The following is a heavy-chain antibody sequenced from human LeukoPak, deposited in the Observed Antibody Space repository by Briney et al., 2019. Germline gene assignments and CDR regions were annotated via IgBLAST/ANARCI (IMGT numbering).Heavy chain of an antibody. Sequence: SQTLSLTCAVSGGSISSGGYSWSWIRQPPGKGLEWIGEINHSGSTNYNPSLKSRVTISVDTSKNQFSLKLSSVTAADTAVYYCARGAGGYDFWSGYCAFDYWGQGTLVTVSS. CDR2: INHSGST. V-gene: IGHV4-30-2*01. J-gene: IGHJ4*02. D-gene: IGHD3-3*01. CDR3: ARGAGGYDFWSGYCAFDY. CDR1: GGSISSGGYS.